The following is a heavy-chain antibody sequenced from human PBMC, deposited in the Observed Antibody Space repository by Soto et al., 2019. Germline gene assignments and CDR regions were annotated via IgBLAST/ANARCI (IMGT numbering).Heavy chain of an antibody. J-gene: IGHJ6*02. V-gene: IGHV5-51*01. CDR2: IYPGDSDT. CDR1: GYSFTSYW. Sequence: GESLKISCKGSGYSFTSYWIGWVRQMPGKGLEWMGIIYPGDSDTRYSPSFQGQVTISADKSISTAYLQWSSLKASDTAMYYCARHGTTVNTLDYYDGMDVWGQGTTVTVSS. CDR3: ARHGTTVNTLDYYDGMDV. D-gene: IGHD4-17*01.